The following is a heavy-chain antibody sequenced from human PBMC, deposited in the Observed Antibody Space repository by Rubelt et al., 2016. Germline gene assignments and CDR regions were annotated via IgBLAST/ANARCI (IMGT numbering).Heavy chain of an antibody. CDR3: ARDPADY. CDR1: GFTFSSYN. J-gene: IGHJ4*02. V-gene: IGHV3-48*04. CDR2: ISFSSSPI. Sequence: EVQLVESGGGLVQPGGSLRLSCEASGFTFSSYNMNWVRQAPGKGLEWVSYISFSSSPISYADSVKGRFTISRDNAKNLLYLQMNSLRPEDTAIYYCARDPADYWGQGTLVTVSS.